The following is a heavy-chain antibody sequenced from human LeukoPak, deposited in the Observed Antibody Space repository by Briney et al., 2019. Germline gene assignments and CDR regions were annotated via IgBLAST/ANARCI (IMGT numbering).Heavy chain of an antibody. V-gene: IGHV4-59*01. CDR3: ARTTMVRGTYYMDV. Sequence: SETLSLTCTVSDGSINSYYWSWIRQPPGKGLEWIGCIYYSGYTNYKSSLKSRVTISVDTSKNQFSLKLSSVTAADTAVYYCARTTMVRGTYYMDVWGKGTTVTVSS. J-gene: IGHJ6*03. CDR2: IYYSGYT. CDR1: DGSINSYY. D-gene: IGHD3-10*01.